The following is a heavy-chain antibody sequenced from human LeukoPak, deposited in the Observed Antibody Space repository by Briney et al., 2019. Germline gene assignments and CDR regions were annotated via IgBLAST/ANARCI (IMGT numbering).Heavy chain of an antibody. Sequence: GSLRLSCAASGFTFSDYYMSWIRQAPGKGLEWVSYISSSGSTIYYADSVKGRFTISRDNAKNSLYLQMNSLRAEDTAVYYCAREYAGSYDYYYYMDVWGKGTTVTVSS. V-gene: IGHV3-11*04. D-gene: IGHD1-26*01. J-gene: IGHJ6*03. CDR1: GFTFSDYY. CDR3: AREYAGSYDYYYYMDV. CDR2: ISSSGSTI.